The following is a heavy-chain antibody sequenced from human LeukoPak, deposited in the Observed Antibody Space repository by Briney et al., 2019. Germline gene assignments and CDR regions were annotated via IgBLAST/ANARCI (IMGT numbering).Heavy chain of an antibody. V-gene: IGHV4-59*01. CDR3: ARDAVRGSQSAFDI. J-gene: IGHJ3*02. Sequence: SETLSLTCTVSGGSISSYYWSWIRQPPGKGLEWTGYIYYSGSTNYNPSLKSRVTISVDTSKNQFSLKLSSVTAADTAVYYCARDAVRGSQSAFDIWGQGTMVTVSS. CDR2: IYYSGST. CDR1: GGSISSYY. D-gene: IGHD3-10*01.